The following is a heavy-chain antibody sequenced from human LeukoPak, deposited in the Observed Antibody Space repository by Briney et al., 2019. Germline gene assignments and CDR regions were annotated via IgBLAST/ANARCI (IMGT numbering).Heavy chain of an antibody. V-gene: IGHV4-59*01. J-gene: IGHJ4*02. D-gene: IGHD3-22*01. CDR3: ARESGSFYDY. CDR2: IYDSGST. Sequence: TPSETLSLTCTVSGGSISSYYWSWIRQPPGKGLEWIGYIYDSGSTNYNPSLKSRVTISVDMSKNQFSLKLSSVTAADTAVYYCARESGSFYDYWGQGALVTVSS. CDR1: GGSISSYY.